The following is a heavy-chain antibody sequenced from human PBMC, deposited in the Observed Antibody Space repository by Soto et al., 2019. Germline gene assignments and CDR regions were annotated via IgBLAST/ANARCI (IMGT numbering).Heavy chain of an antibody. Sequence: ASVKVSCKVSGYTLTELSMHWVRQALGKGLEWMGGFDPEDGETIYAQKFQGRVTMTEDTSTDTAYMELSSLRSEDTAVYYCARGPELRFLEWLSGTLNWFDPWGQGTLVTVSS. CDR3: ARGPELRFLEWLSGTLNWFDP. V-gene: IGHV1-24*01. CDR2: FDPEDGET. J-gene: IGHJ5*02. CDR1: GYTLTELS. D-gene: IGHD3-3*01.